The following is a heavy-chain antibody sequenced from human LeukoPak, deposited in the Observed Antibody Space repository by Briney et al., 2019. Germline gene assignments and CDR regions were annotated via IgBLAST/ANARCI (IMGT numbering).Heavy chain of an antibody. D-gene: IGHD3-10*01. CDR1: GPSISSRYYY. J-gene: IGHJ4*02. Sequence: KSSETLSLTCTVSGPSISSRYYYWSWILQPPGNELEWIASINYGGTTYYNPSPKRPVTRTVDTSKNQFSLTRSSVTPPATAVYLCARYVVYGSGKYYFDYWGQGSLVTVSS. CDR2: INYGGTT. V-gene: IGHV4-39*01. CDR3: ARYVVYGSGKYYFDY.